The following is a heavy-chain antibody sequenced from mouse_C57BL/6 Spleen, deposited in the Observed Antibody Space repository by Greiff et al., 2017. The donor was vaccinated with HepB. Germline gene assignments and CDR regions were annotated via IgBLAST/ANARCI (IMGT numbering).Heavy chain of an antibody. CDR1: GYAFSSYW. Sequence: QVQLQQSGAELVKPGASVKISCKASGYAFSSYWMNWVKQRPGKGLEWIGQIYPGDGDTNYNGKFKGKATLTADKSSSTAYMQLSSLTSEDSAVYFCARDYDGYYVDAYWGQGTLVTVSA. CDR3: ARDYDGYYVDAY. J-gene: IGHJ3*01. D-gene: IGHD2-3*01. CDR2: IYPGDGDT. V-gene: IGHV1-80*01.